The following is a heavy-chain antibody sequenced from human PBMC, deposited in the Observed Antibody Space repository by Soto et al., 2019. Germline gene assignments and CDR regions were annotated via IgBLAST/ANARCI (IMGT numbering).Heavy chain of an antibody. CDR3: ARDSELAATTGDI. D-gene: IGHD1-26*01. V-gene: IGHV3-48*03. Sequence: GSLRLSCAASGFTFSIYEMNWVRQAPGKGLEWISYITGRGTIYYADSVKGRFTISRDNAKNSLYLQMNSLRAEDTGVYYCARDSELAATTGDIWGQGTMVTV. CDR1: GFTFSIYE. CDR2: ITGRGTI. J-gene: IGHJ3*02.